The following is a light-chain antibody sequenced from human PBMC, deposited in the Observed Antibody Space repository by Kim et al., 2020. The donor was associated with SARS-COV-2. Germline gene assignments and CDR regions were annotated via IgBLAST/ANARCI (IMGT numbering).Light chain of an antibody. CDR1: QSISSY. CDR3: QQSYGTPYT. Sequence: DIQMTQSPSSLSASVGDRVTITCRASQSISSYLNWYQQKPGKAPEFLINAASSLQSGVPSRFSGSGSGTDFTLTISSLQPGDFATYYCQQSYGTPYTFGQGTKLEI. J-gene: IGKJ2*01. CDR2: AAS. V-gene: IGKV1-39*01.